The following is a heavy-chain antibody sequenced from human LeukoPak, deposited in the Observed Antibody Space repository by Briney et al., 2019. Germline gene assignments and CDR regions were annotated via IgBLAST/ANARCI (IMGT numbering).Heavy chain of an antibody. CDR3: ARAGGSYVWFDP. CDR2: IYYSGST. D-gene: IGHD1-26*01. CDR1: GGSISSYY. Sequence: SETLSLTCTASGGSISSYYWSWIRQPPGKGLEWIGYIYYSGSTNYNPSLKSRVTISVDTSKNQFSLKLSSVTAADTAVYYCARAGGSYVWFDPWGQGTLVTVSS. J-gene: IGHJ5*02. V-gene: IGHV4-59*01.